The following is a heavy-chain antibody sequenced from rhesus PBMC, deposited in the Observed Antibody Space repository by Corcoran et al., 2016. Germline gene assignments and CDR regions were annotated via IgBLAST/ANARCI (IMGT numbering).Heavy chain of an antibody. CDR2: IHGNSAST. CDR3: ARGSSGSFDY. CDR1: GGSISDSYY. J-gene: IGHJ4*01. D-gene: IGHD6-31*01. V-gene: IGHV4S9*01. Sequence: QVQLQESGPGLVKPSETLSLTCAVSGGSISDSYYWTWIRQPPGKGLEWIGNIHGNSASTYYNPSLKSRVTISKDTSKNQFFLKVNSVTAADTAVYYCARGSSGSFDYWGQGVLVTVSS.